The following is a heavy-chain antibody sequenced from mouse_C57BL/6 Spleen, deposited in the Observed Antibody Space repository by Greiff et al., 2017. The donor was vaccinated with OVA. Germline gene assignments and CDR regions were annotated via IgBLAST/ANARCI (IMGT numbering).Heavy chain of an antibody. J-gene: IGHJ4*01. Sequence: QVQLQQPGAELVRPGSSVKLSCKASGYTFTSYWMHWVKQRPIQGLEWIGNIDPSDSETHYNQKFKDKATLTGDKSTSTAYMQLSSLTSEDSAVYYCAREDGCDGDAMDYWGQGTSVTVSS. CDR3: AREDGCDGDAMDY. V-gene: IGHV1-52*01. CDR1: GYTFTSYW. D-gene: IGHD2-2*01. CDR2: IDPSDSET.